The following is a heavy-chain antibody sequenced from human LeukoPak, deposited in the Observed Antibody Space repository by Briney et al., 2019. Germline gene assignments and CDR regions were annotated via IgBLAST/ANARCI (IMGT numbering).Heavy chain of an antibody. D-gene: IGHD3-3*01. V-gene: IGHV1-18*01. CDR3: ARLPSDDFWSGYYFKGQFDH. J-gene: IGHJ4*02. Sequence: ASVKVSCKASGYTFTSYGISWVRQAPGQGLEWMGWISTYNGNTKYAQKFQVRLTMTTDTSTTTAYMELRSLRSDDTAVYYCARLPSDDFWSGYYFKGQFDHWGQGTPVTVSS. CDR2: ISTYNGNT. CDR1: GYTFTSYG.